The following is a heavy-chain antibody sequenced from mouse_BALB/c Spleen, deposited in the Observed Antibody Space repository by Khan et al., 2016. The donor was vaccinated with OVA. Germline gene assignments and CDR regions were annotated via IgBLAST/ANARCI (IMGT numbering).Heavy chain of an antibody. D-gene: IGHD2-10*01. CDR2: IWGDGST. J-gene: IGHJ4*01. CDR3: ARAYYGNYREAMDY. CDR1: GFSLNGYG. V-gene: IGHV2-6-7*01. Sequence: QVQLKQSGPGLVAPSQSLSITCTVSGFSLNGYGVNRVRQPPGKGLEWLGMIWGDGSTDYNSVIKSRLSISKDKSKSQVFLKMNSLQTDDTAMYDCARAYYGNYREAMDYWGQGTSVTVSS.